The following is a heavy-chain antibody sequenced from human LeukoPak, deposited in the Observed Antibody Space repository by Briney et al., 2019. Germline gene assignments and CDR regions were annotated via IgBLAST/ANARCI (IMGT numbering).Heavy chain of an antibody. J-gene: IGHJ3*02. Sequence: GGSLRLSCAASGFTFSDYYMSWIRQAPGKGLEWVSYISDSGNTILSADSVKGRFTISRDNAKNSLYLQMNSLRAEDTAVYYCARARDNWNYEAYDIWGQGTMVTVSS. D-gene: IGHD1-7*01. CDR2: ISDSGNTI. CDR3: ARARDNWNYEAYDI. V-gene: IGHV3-11*01. CDR1: GFTFSDYY.